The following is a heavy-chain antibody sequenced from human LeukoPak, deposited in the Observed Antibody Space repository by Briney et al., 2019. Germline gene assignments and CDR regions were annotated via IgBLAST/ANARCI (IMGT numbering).Heavy chain of an antibody. V-gene: IGHV3-7*03. CDR3: AKVIAAPSWHFDY. CDR1: GFTFSSYW. J-gene: IGHJ4*02. CDR2: IKQDGSEK. Sequence: PGGSLRLSCAASGFTFSSYWISWVRQAPGKGLEWVANIKQDGSEKYYVDSVKGRFTISRDNSKNTLYLQMNSLRAEDTAVYYCAKVIAAPSWHFDYWGQGTLVTVSS. D-gene: IGHD6-13*01.